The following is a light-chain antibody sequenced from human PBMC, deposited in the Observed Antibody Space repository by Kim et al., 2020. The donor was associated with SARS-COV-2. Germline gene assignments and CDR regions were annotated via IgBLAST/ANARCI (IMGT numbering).Light chain of an antibody. CDR2: DVS. J-gene: IGLJ1*01. V-gene: IGLV2-14*03. Sequence: GQSSTISGAGTSIDVGGYNYVSWNQQHPGKAPKLMIYDVSNRPSGVSNRFSGSKSGNTASLTISGLQAEDEADYYCSSYTSSSTYVFGTGTKVTVL. CDR1: SIDVGGYNY. CDR3: SSYTSSSTYV.